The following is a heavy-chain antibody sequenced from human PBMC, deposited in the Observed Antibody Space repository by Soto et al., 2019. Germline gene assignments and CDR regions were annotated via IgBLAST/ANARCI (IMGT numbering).Heavy chain of an antibody. CDR3: AKGRITIFGVVPGGYYGMDV. V-gene: IGHV3-23*01. Sequence: GGSLRLSCSASGFTFSSYAMSWVRQAPGKGLEWVSAISGSGGSTYYADSVKGRFTISRDNSKNTLYLQMNSLRAEDTAVYYCAKGRITIFGVVPGGYYGMDVWGQGTTVTVSS. D-gene: IGHD3-3*01. CDR1: GFTFSSYA. CDR2: ISGSGGST. J-gene: IGHJ6*02.